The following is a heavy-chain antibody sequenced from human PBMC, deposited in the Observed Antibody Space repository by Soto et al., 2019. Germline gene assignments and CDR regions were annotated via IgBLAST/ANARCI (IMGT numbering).Heavy chain of an antibody. CDR2: INPIGGNP. CDR1: GYTFTNYH. Sequence: ASVKVSCKASGYTFTNYHIHWVRHAPGQGLEWMGMINPIGGNPNYAQKFQGRLAMTTDTSTSTAYMELRTLRSDDTAVYYCARDLVGNYYDTSGYFIYGMDVWGQGTTVTVSS. CDR3: ARDLVGNYYDTSGYFIYGMDV. D-gene: IGHD3-22*01. V-gene: IGHV1-46*01. J-gene: IGHJ6*02.